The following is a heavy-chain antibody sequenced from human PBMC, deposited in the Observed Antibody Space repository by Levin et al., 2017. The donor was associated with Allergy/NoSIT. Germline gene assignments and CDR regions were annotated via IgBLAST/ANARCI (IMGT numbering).Heavy chain of an antibody. CDR3: ARAPQYYYGSGSYENYYMDV. V-gene: IGHV3-33*01. Sequence: PGESLKISCAASGFTFSSYGMHWVRQAPGKGLEWVAVIWYDGSNKYYADSVKGRFTISRDNSKNTLYLQMNSLRAEDTAVYYCARAPQYYYGSGSYENYYMDVWGKGTTVTVSS. CDR1: GFTFSSYG. D-gene: IGHD3-10*01. CDR2: IWYDGSNK. J-gene: IGHJ6*03.